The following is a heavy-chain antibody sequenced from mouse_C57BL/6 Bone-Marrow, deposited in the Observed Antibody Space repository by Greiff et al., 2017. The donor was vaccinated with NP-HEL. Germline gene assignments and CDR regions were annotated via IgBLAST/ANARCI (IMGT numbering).Heavy chain of an antibody. V-gene: IGHV1-69*01. J-gene: IGHJ2*01. CDR3: AREVTTVVACDY. CDR2: IDPSDSYT. CDR1: GYTFTSYW. D-gene: IGHD1-1*01. Sequence: QVQLQQPGAELVMPGASVKLSCKASGYTFTSYWMHWVKQRPGQGLEWIGEIDPSDSYTNYNQKFKGKSTLTVDKSSSTAYMQLSSLTSEDSAVYYCAREVTTVVACDYWGQGTTLTVSS.